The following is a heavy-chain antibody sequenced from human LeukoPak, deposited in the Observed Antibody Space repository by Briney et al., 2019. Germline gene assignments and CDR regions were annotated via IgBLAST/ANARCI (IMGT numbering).Heavy chain of an antibody. CDR2: INPNSGGT. Sequence: ASVKVSCKASGYTFTGYYMHWVRQAPGQGLEWMGWINPNSGGTNYAQKFQGRVTMTRDTSISTAYMELSRLRSDDTAVYYCARDADNPSSIAAAGQIDYWGQGTLVTVSS. CDR3: ARDADNPSSIAAAGQIDY. CDR1: GYTFTGYY. D-gene: IGHD6-13*01. J-gene: IGHJ4*02. V-gene: IGHV1-2*02.